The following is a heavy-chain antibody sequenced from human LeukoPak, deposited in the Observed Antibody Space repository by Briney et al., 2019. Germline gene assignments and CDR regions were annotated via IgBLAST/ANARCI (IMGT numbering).Heavy chain of an antibody. CDR1: GGTFSSYA. Sequence: SVKVSCKASGGTFSSYAISWVRQAPGQGLEWMGGIIPIFGTANYAQKFQGRVTITADESTSTAYMELSSLRSEDTAVYYCARAPGGIVVVPAARYYYYYGMDVWGQGTAVTVSS. CDR3: ARAPGGIVVVPAARYYYYYGMDV. J-gene: IGHJ6*02. D-gene: IGHD2-2*01. CDR2: IIPIFGTA. V-gene: IGHV1-69*13.